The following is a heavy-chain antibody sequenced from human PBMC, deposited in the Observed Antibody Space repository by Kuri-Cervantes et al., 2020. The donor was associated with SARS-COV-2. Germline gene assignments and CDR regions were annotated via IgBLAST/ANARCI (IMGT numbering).Heavy chain of an antibody. CDR3: GRGRDCSSPSCYGVSDW. D-gene: IGHD2-2*01. V-gene: IGHV3-21*01. J-gene: IGHJ4*02. CDR2: ISGSSSYI. CDR1: GFPFSAFS. Sequence: GGSLRLSCAPSGFPFSAFSMNWVRQAPGKGLEWVSSISGSSSYIYYVDSVKGRFTISRDNAKNSLYLQMNSLRAEDTAMYYCGRGRDCSSPSCYGVSDWWGQGTLVTVSS.